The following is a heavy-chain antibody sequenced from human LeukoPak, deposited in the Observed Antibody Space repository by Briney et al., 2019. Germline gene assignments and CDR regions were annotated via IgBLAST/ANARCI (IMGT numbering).Heavy chain of an antibody. J-gene: IGHJ4*02. CDR3: ARVNRSLVSDY. V-gene: IGHV4-59*01. CDR2: IYYSGST. Sequence: SETLSLTCTVSGGSISSYYWSWTRQPPGKGLGWLGYIYYSGSTNYNPSLKSRVTISVDTSKNQFSLKLSSVTAADTAVYYCARVNRSLVSDYWGQGTLVTVSS. CDR1: GGSISSYY. D-gene: IGHD3-9*01.